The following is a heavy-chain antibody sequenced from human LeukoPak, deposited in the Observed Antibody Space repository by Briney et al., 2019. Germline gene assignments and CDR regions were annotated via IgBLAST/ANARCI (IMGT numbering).Heavy chain of an antibody. CDR2: IYHSGST. CDR1: GGSISSGGYS. D-gene: IGHD3-3*01. CDR3: GRGPTAFWSGYRNYYYYGMDV. V-gene: IGHV4-30-2*01. Sequence: SETLSLTCAVSGGSISSGGYSWSWIRQPPGKGLEWIGYIYHSGSTYYNPSLKSRVTISVDRSKNQFSLKLSSVTAADTAVYYCGRGPTAFWSGYRNYYYYGMDVWGQGTTVTVSS. J-gene: IGHJ6*02.